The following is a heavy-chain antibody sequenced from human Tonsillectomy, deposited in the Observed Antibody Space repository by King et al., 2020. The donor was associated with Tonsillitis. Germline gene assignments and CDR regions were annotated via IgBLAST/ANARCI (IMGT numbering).Heavy chain of an antibody. V-gene: IGHV3-20*04. J-gene: IGHJ4*02. CDR2: MYWNGGST. CDR3: ARVSATFPMWTGLGFDY. D-gene: IGHD3/OR15-3a*01. Sequence: VQLVESGGGVVRPGGSLRLSCAASGFTFDDYGMSWVRQAPGKGLEWVSGMYWNGGSTAYEDSVKGRFTISRDNAKNSLYLQVNSLRAEDTALYYCARVSATFPMWTGLGFDYWGQGTLVTVSS. CDR1: GFTFDDYG.